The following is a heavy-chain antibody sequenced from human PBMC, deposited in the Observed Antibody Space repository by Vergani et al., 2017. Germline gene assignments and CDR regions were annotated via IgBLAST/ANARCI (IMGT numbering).Heavy chain of an antibody. J-gene: IGHJ4*02. CDR2: IRYDGSNK. D-gene: IGHD6-13*01. V-gene: IGHV3-30*02. CDR1: GFTFSSYG. CDR3: AKDFGQLGIDY. Sequence: QVQLVESGGGVVQPGGSLRLSCAASGFTFSSYGMHWVRQAPGKGLEWVAFIRYDGSNKYYADSVKGRFTISSDNSKTTLYLQMNSLRAEDTAVYYCAKDFGQLGIDYWGQGTLVTVSS.